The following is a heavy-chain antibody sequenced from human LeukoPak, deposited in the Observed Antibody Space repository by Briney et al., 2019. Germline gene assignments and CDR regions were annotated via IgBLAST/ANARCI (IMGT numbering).Heavy chain of an antibody. CDR1: VGSGRSGDHG. CDR3: GRLVVGHDLHSFDI. J-gene: IGHJ3*02. CDR2: IYYSGST. Sequence: SPASCICVGSGRSGDHGWRCIRQHPGKGLEGIGYIYYSGSTYYHPSLKSRVTISVDTSKNQFSLKLSSATAADTAVYYCGRLVVGHDLHSFDIRGQGTMVTVSS. D-gene: IGHD2-2*01. V-gene: IGHV4-31*03.